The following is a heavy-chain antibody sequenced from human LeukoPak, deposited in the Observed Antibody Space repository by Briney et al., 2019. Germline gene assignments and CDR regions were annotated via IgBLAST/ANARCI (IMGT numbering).Heavy chain of an antibody. D-gene: IGHD6-13*01. J-gene: IGHJ4*02. V-gene: IGHV3-11*01. CDR3: ARDRLSSSWYVDY. CDR1: GFTFSDYY. Sequence: GGSLRLSCAASGFTFSDYYMSWIRQAPGKGLEWVSYISSSGSSGSGTTIHYADSVKGRFTISRDNAKNSLYLQMNSLRVEDTAFYYCARDRLSSSWYVDYWGQGTLVTVSS. CDR2: ISSSGSSGSGTTI.